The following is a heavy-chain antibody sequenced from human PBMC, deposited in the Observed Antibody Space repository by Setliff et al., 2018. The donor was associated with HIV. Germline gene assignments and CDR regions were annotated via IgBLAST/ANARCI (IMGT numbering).Heavy chain of an antibody. CDR1: GGSISSSSYY. CDR3: ARLGRGTYYYDSSGYLYAFDI. D-gene: IGHD3-22*01. CDR2: VYYSGTT. Sequence: SETLSLTCTVSGGSISSSSYYWGWVRQPPGKGLEWIGSVYYSGTTYYNPSLTSRVTISVDTSKNQFSLKLSSVTAADTAVYYCARLGRGTYYYDSSGYLYAFDIWGQGTMVTVSS. J-gene: IGHJ3*02. V-gene: IGHV4-39*01.